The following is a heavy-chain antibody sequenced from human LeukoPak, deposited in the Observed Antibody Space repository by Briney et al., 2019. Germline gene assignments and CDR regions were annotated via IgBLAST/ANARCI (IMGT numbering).Heavy chain of an antibody. V-gene: IGHV1-8*01. D-gene: IGHD6-13*01. CDR3: ARLTGIAAANSIDY. Sequence: ASVKVSCKASGYTFTSYDINWVRQATGQGLEWMGWMNPNSGNTGYAQKFQGRVTMTRNTSISTAYMELSSLRSEDTAVYYCARLTGIAAANSIDYWGQGTLVTVSS. CDR1: GYTFTSYD. J-gene: IGHJ4*02. CDR2: MNPNSGNT.